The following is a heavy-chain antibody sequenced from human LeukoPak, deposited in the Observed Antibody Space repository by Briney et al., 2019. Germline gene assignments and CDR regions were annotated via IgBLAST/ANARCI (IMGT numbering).Heavy chain of an antibody. D-gene: IGHD2-2*01. Sequence: PGGSLRLSCAASGFTFSSYWMSWVRQAPGKGLEWVANIRQDGSVQNYVDSVKGRFTISRDNPKNSVYLQMSSLRAEDTAVYYCARDFRRYCSSTSCKSFDPWGQGTLVTVSS. CDR3: ARDFRRYCSSTSCKSFDP. V-gene: IGHV3-7*01. J-gene: IGHJ5*02. CDR1: GFTFSSYW. CDR2: IRQDGSVQ.